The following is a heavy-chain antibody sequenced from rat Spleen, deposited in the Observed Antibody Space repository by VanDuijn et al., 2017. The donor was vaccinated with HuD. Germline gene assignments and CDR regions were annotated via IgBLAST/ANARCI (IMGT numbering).Heavy chain of an antibody. CDR1: GFSLTSYS. CDR3: ARDYGQGWVLDA. J-gene: IGHJ4*01. V-gene: IGHV2-34*01. CDR2: MWYDGDT. D-gene: IGHD1-7*01. Sequence: QVQLKESGPGLVQPSETLSLTCTVSGFSLTSYSVTWVRQPSGKGPAWMGRMWYDGDTAYNSTLKSRLSISRDTSKNQVFLKMNSLQADDTGTYYCARDYGQGWVLDAWGQGVSVTVSS.